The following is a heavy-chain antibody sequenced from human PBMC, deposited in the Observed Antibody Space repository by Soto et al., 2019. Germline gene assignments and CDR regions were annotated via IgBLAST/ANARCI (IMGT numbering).Heavy chain of an antibody. J-gene: IGHJ6*02. V-gene: IGHV1-69*12. D-gene: IGHD3-10*01. Sequence: QVQLVQSGAEVKKPGSSVKVSCKASGGTFSSYAISWVRQAPGQGLEWMGGIIPIFGTADYAQKFQGRVTITADESTSTSYVALSRLRSEATAVYYCALHYGAGSNYYYYGMDVWGQGTTVTVSS. CDR2: IIPIFGTA. CDR1: GGTFSSYA. CDR3: ALHYGAGSNYYYYGMDV.